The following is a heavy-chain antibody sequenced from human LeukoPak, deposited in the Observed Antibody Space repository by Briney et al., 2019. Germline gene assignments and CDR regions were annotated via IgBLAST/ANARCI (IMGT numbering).Heavy chain of an antibody. V-gene: IGHV6-1*01. Sequence: SQTLSLTCAISGDSVSSNSAAWNWIRQSPSRGLEWLGRTYYRSKWYNDYAVSVKSRITITPDTSKNQFSLQLNSVTPEDTAVYYCARDLGVNTMGPPNWFDPWGQGTLVTVSS. CDR1: GDSVSSNSAA. J-gene: IGHJ5*02. CDR3: ARDLGVNTMGPPNWFDP. D-gene: IGHD4-17*01. CDR2: TYYRSKWYN.